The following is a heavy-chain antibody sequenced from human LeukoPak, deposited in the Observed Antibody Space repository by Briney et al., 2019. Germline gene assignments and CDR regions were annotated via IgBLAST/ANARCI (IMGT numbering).Heavy chain of an antibody. CDR2: IYYSGST. CDR3: ARGWSSNWFDP. V-gene: IGHV4-59*01. CDR1: GGSISSYY. Sequence: PSETLSLTCTVSGGSISSYYWSWIRQPPGKGLEWIGYIYYSGSTNYNPSLKSRVTISVDTSKNQFSLKLSSVTAADTAVYYCARGWSSNWFDPWGQGTLVTVSS. D-gene: IGHD6-13*01. J-gene: IGHJ5*02.